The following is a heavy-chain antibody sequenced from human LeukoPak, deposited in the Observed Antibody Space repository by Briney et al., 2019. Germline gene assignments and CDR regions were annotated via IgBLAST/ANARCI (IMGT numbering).Heavy chain of an antibody. CDR3: AKEKARNYYDSSGYGY. CDR2: IWYDGSNK. CDR1: GFTFSSYG. D-gene: IGHD3-22*01. J-gene: IGHJ4*02. Sequence: PGGSLRLSCAASGFTFSSYGMHWVRQAPGKGLEWVAVIWYDGSNKYYADSVKGRFTISRDNSKNTLYLQMNSLRAEDTAVYYCAKEKARNYYDSSGYGYWGQGTLVTVSS. V-gene: IGHV3-33*06.